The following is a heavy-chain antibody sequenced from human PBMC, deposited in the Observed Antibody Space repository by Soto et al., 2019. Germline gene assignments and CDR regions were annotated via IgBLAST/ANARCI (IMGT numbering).Heavy chain of an antibody. J-gene: IGHJ6*02. CDR2: INAGNGNT. Sequence: QVQLVQSGAEVKKPGASVKVSCKASGYTFTSYAMHWVRQAPGQRLEWMGWINAGNGNTKYSQKFQGRVTITRDTSASTAYMELSSLRSEDTAVYYCARASPGLEAAGYYYGMDVWGQGTTVTVSS. CDR1: GYTFTSYA. CDR3: ARASPGLEAAGYYYGMDV. V-gene: IGHV1-3*01. D-gene: IGHD6-13*01.